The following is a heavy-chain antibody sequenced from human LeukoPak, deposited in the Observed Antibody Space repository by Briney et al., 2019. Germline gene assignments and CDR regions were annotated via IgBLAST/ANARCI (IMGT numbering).Heavy chain of an antibody. V-gene: IGHV3-66*02. CDR3: AGRRVLDASFDY. Sequence: GGSLRLSCAASGFTVSDNYMSWVRQAPGKGLEWVSVIYSGDNTYYVESVKGRFTISRDNSKNTLFLQMNRLRAEDTAVYYCAGRRVLDASFDYWGQGTLVTVSS. J-gene: IGHJ4*02. CDR1: GFTVSDNY. D-gene: IGHD3-16*01. CDR2: IYSGDNT.